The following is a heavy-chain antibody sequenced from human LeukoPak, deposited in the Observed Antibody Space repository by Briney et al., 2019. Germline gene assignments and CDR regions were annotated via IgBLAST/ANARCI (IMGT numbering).Heavy chain of an antibody. CDR3: MRHAGSESYFEN. Sequence: PSETLSLTCTVSGGSISSSSYYWGWIRQPPGKGLEWIGSIYYSGSTYYNPSLKSRVTISVDTSKNQFSLKLSSVTAADTAVYYCMRHAGSESYFENWGHGTLVTVSS. CDR2: IYYSGST. D-gene: IGHD1-26*01. V-gene: IGHV4-39*01. J-gene: IGHJ4*01. CDR1: GGSISSSSYY.